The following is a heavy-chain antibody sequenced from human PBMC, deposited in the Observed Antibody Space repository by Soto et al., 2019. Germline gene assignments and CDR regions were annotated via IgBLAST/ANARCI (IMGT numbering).Heavy chain of an antibody. V-gene: IGHV3-7*04. Sequence: EVHLVESGGGLVQPGESLRLSCAASGFAFSSYWMSWVRQAPGKGLEWVANIWQDGTKTFYLGSVKGRFTISRDNGRNSLYLQLNSLTDDDTGVYFCAGGTGWLQTDWGQGTLVTVST. D-gene: IGHD6-19*01. CDR1: GFAFSSYW. CDR3: AGGTGWLQTD. CDR2: IWQDGTKT. J-gene: IGHJ4*02.